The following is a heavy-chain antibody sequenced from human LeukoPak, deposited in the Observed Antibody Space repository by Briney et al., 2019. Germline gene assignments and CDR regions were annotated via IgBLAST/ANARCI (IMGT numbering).Heavy chain of an antibody. CDR3: ARRAPYCSGGSCYYYYYMDV. J-gene: IGHJ6*03. CDR1: GGSFSGYY. Sequence: SETLSLTCAVYGGSFSGYYWSWIRQPPGKGLEWIGEINHSGSTNYNPSLKSRVTISVDTSKNQFSLKLSSVTAADTAVYFCARRAPYCSGGSCYYYYYMDVWGKGTTVTISS. V-gene: IGHV4-34*01. D-gene: IGHD2-15*01. CDR2: INHSGST.